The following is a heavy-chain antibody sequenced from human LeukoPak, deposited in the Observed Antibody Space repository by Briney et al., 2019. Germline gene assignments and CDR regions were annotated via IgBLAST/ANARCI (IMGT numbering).Heavy chain of an antibody. CDR1: GFTFSSYD. J-gene: IGHJ6*02. Sequence: PGGSLRLSCAASGFTFSSYDMSWVRQAPGKGLEWVAAISGSGGRTYYADSVKGRFTISRDNSKNTLSLQMNSLRDEDTATYYCAKEVYCGRDCYNPGYGVDVWGQGTTVTVSS. V-gene: IGHV3-23*01. CDR2: ISGSGGRT. D-gene: IGHD2-21*02. CDR3: AKEVYCGRDCYNPGYGVDV.